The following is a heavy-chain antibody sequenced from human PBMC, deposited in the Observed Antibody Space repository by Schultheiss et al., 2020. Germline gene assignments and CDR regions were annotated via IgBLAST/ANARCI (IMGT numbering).Heavy chain of an antibody. CDR1: GGSISSYY. CDR3: ARGVVVAGGGWFDP. CDR2: IYYSGST. Sequence: SQTLSLTCTVSGGSISSYYWSWIRQPPGKGLEWIGYIYYSGSTNYNPSLKSRVTISVDTSKNQFSLKLSSVTAADTAVYYCARGVVVAGGGWFDPWGQGTLVTVSS. D-gene: IGHD2-15*01. J-gene: IGHJ5*02. V-gene: IGHV4-59*01.